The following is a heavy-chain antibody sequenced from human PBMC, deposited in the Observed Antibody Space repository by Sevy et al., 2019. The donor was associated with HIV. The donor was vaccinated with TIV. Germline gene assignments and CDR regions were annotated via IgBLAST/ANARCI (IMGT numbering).Heavy chain of an antibody. V-gene: IGHV3-23*01. D-gene: IGHD5-18*01. Sequence: GGSLRLSCAASGFTFSSYAMSWVRQAPGKGLEWVSAISGSGGSTYYAHSVKGRFTISRDNSKNTLYLQMNSLRAEDTAVYYCAKDPVDTAMEYYYYYGMDVWGQGTTVTVSS. CDR2: ISGSGGST. CDR3: AKDPVDTAMEYYYYYGMDV. J-gene: IGHJ6*02. CDR1: GFTFSSYA.